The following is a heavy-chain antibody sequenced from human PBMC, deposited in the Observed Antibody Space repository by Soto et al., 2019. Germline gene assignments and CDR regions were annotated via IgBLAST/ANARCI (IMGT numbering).Heavy chain of an antibody. Sequence: GESLKISCAASGFRFRDYFMSWLRQAPGKGLEWVSYIGPYGNSIYYADSVKGRVTISRDDATKSLHLHMNSLNYDATGIYYCARDDHTYVADWGQGTPVTVSS. CDR2: IGPYGNSI. V-gene: IGHV3-11*01. CDR1: GFRFRDYF. J-gene: IGHJ4*02. D-gene: IGHD2-21*01. CDR3: ARDDHTYVAD.